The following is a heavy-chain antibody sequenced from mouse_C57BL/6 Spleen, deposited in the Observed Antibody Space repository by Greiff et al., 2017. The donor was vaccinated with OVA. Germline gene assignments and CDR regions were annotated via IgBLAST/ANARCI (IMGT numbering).Heavy chain of an antibody. J-gene: IGHJ4*01. V-gene: IGHV5-17*01. D-gene: IGHD1-1*01. CDR2: ISSGSSTI. Sequence: EVMLVESGGGLVKPGGSLKLSCAASGFTFSDYGMHWVRQAPEKGLEWVAYISSGSSTIYYADTVKGRFTISRDNAKNTLFLQMTSLRSEDTAMDYCASPTTVVGAMDYWGQGTSVTVSS. CDR3: ASPTTVVGAMDY. CDR1: GFTFSDYG.